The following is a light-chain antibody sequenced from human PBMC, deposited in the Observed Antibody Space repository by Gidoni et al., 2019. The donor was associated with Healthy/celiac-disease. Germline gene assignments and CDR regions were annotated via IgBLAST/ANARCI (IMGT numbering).Light chain of an antibody. CDR3: QQFNSYPT. V-gene: IGKV1-13*02. J-gene: IGKJ5*01. CDR2: DAC. Sequence: AIQLTQSPSSLSASVGDRVTITCRASQSISSALAWYQQKAGKAPKLLFYDACSLESGVPSRFSGSGSGTDFTLTISILQPEDFTTYYCQQFNSYPTFGQGTRLEIK. CDR1: QSISSA.